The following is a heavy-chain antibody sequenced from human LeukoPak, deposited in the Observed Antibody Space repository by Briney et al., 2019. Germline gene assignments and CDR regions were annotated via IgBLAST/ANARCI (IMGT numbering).Heavy chain of an antibody. Sequence: SETLSLMCSVSGDSKSSYYWIGLRQPPGKGLEWIGYIYYSGSTNYNPSLKSRVTISVDTSKNQFSLKLSSVTAADTAVYYCTSGRPLGFDYWGPGTLVTVSS. CDR3: TSGRPLGFDY. J-gene: IGHJ4*02. CDR2: IYYSGST. CDR1: GDSKSSYY. D-gene: IGHD7-27*01. V-gene: IGHV4-59*12.